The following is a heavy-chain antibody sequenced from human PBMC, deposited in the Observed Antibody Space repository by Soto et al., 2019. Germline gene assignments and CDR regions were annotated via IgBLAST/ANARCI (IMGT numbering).Heavy chain of an antibody. CDR3: ARLSLWFGDQDAFDI. V-gene: IGHV4-59*08. Sequence: QVQLQESGPGLVKPSETLSLTCTVSGGSISSYYWSWIRQPPGKGLEWIGYIYYSGSTNYNPSLKSRVTISVDTSKNQFSLKLSSVTAADTAVYYCARLSLWFGDQDAFDIWGQGTMVTVSS. CDR2: IYYSGST. CDR1: GGSISSYY. D-gene: IGHD3-10*01. J-gene: IGHJ3*02.